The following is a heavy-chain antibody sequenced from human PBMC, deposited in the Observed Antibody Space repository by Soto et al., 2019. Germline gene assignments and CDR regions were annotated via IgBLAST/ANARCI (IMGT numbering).Heavy chain of an antibody. CDR2: IYYRGTT. CDR1: GGSIVSYY. CDR3: ARQNGDFAYYFYGVDV. D-gene: IGHD4-17*01. V-gene: IGHV4-59*01. Sequence: QVQLQEAGPGLVKPSETLSLTCTVSGGSIVSYYWSWIRQPPGKGLEWIGHIYYRGTTTYNPSLPSRVTISVDTSQHQFSLRLSSLTAADTAVYYCARQNGDFAYYFYGVDVWGQGTTVTVS. J-gene: IGHJ6*02.